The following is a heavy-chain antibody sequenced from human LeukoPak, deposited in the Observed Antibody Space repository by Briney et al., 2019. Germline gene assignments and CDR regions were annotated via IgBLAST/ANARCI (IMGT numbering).Heavy chain of an antibody. CDR3: ARGLTGYCSGGSCYSPYYFDY. CDR2: IYYSGST. CDR1: GGSISSGTYY. D-gene: IGHD2-15*01. Sequence: SETLSLTCTVSGGSISSGTYYWSWIRQPPGKGLEWIAYIYYSGSTKYNPSLKSRVTISVDTSKNQFSLKLSSVTAADTAVYYCARGLTGYCSGGSCYSPYYFDYWGQGTLVTVSS. J-gene: IGHJ4*02. V-gene: IGHV4-61*01.